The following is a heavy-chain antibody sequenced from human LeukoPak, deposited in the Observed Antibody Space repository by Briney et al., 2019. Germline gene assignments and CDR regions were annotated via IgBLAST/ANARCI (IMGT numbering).Heavy chain of an antibody. D-gene: IGHD6-13*01. CDR3: AKLAAAGTDYFDY. CDR1: GFTFSSYD. CDR2: ISGSGGST. Sequence: PGGSLRLSCAASGFTFSSYDMRGVRQAPGKGVEWVSAISGSGGSTYYADSVKGRFTISRDNSKNTLYLQMNSLRAEDTAVYYCAKLAAAGTDYFDYWGQGTLVTVSS. J-gene: IGHJ4*02. V-gene: IGHV3-23*01.